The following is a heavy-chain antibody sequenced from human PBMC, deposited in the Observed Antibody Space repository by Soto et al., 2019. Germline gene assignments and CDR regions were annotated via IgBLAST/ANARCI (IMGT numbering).Heavy chain of an antibody. V-gene: IGHV3-30*03. CDR2: ISYDDGSNK. CDR1: GFTFSSYW. Sequence: PGGSLRLSCAVSGFTFSSYWMHWVRQVPGKGLVWVALISYDDGSNKYYTDSVKGRFTISRDNSKSTLYLQMNSLRAEDTAVYYCATHLAGNRDYWGQGPLVTVS. CDR3: ATHLAGNRDY. D-gene: IGHD3-3*02. J-gene: IGHJ4*02.